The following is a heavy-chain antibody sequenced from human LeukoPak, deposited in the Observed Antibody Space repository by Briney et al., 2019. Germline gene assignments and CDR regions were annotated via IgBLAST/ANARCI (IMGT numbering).Heavy chain of an antibody. J-gene: IGHJ5*02. CDR1: GYTFTSYD. CDR3: ARDVVVPAAMQGWPFDP. CDR2: MNPNSGNT. D-gene: IGHD2-2*01. Sequence: ASVKVSCKASGYTFTSYDINWVRQATGQGLGWMGWMNPNSGNTGYAQKFQGRVTMTRNTSISTAYMELSSLRSEDTAVYYCARDVVVPAAMQGWPFDPWGQGTLVTVSS. V-gene: IGHV1-8*01.